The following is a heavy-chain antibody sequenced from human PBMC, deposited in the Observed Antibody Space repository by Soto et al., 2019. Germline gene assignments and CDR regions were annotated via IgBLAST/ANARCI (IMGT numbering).Heavy chain of an antibody. D-gene: IGHD4-17*01. CDR2: IIPIFGTA. J-gene: IGHJ6*02. Sequence: SVKVSCKASGGTFSSYAISWVRQAPGQGLEWMGGIIPIFGTANYAQKFQGRVTITADESTSTAYMELSSLRSEDTAVYYCARAVTTVTPEGHYYYGMDVWGQGTTVTVSS. CDR3: ARAVTTVTPEGHYYYGMDV. V-gene: IGHV1-69*13. CDR1: GGTFSSYA.